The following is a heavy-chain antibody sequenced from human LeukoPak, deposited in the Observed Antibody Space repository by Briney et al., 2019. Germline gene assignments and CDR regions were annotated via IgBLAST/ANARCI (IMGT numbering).Heavy chain of an antibody. CDR3: ARWPYGMDV. V-gene: IGHV4-59*01. CDR2: IYYSGST. CDR1: GGSISSYY. J-gene: IGHJ6*02. Sequence: PSETLSLTCTVSGGSISSYYWSWIRQPPGKGLEWIGYIYYSGSTNYNPSLMSRVTISVDTSKNQFSLKLSSVTAADTAVYYCARWPYGMDVWGQGTTVTVSS. D-gene: IGHD5-12*01.